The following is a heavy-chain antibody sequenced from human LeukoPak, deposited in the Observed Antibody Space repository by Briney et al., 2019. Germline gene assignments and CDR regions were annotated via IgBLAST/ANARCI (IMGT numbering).Heavy chain of an antibody. V-gene: IGHV4-39*01. Sequence: SETLSLTCTVSGGSISSSSYYWGWIRQPPGKGLEWIGSIYYSGSTYYNPSLKSRVTISVDTSKNQFSLKLSSVTAADTAVYYCARYLGSSWYYYFVYWGQGTLVTVSS. J-gene: IGHJ4*02. CDR1: GGSISSSSYY. D-gene: IGHD6-13*01. CDR2: IYYSGST. CDR3: ARYLGSSWYYYFVY.